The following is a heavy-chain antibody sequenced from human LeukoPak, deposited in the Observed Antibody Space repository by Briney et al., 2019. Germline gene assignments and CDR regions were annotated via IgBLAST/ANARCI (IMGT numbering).Heavy chain of an antibody. CDR3: ARDGYCSGGSCSGWFDP. V-gene: IGHV3-33*08. CDR2: IWYDGSNK. CDR1: GFTFRNYV. J-gene: IGHJ5*02. Sequence: PGGSLRLSCAASGFTFRNYVIHWVRQAPGKGLEWVAVIWYDGSNKYYADSVKGRFTISRDNSKNTLYLQMNSLRAEDTAVYYCARDGYCSGGSCSGWFDPWGQGTLVTVSS. D-gene: IGHD2-15*01.